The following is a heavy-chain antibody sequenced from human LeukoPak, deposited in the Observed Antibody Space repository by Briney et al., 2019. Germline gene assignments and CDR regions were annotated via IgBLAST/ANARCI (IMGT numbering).Heavy chain of an antibody. V-gene: IGHV3-33*01. Sequence: PGGSLRLSCVASGFTFNIYAFHWVRQAPGKGLEWLAVIWSDGSNNHADSVRGRFTISRDNSRNTLYLQMNSLRAEDTAVHYCARIDGYNPDYWGQGTLVTVSS. J-gene: IGHJ4*02. CDR3: ARIDGYNPDY. D-gene: IGHD5-24*01. CDR2: IWSDGSN. CDR1: GFTFNIYA.